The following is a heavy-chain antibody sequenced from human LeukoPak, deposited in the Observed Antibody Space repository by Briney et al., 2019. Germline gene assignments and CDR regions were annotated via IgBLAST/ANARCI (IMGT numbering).Heavy chain of an antibody. J-gene: IGHJ4*02. Sequence: GGSLRLSCAASGFTFSSYAMHWVRQALGKGLEWVAVISYDGSNKYYADSVKGRFTISRDNSKNTLYLQMNSLRAEDTAVYYCAREPPTVTTSLGYWGQGTLVTVSS. CDR3: AREPPTVTTSLGY. CDR2: ISYDGSNK. V-gene: IGHV3-30-3*01. CDR1: GFTFSSYA. D-gene: IGHD4-17*01.